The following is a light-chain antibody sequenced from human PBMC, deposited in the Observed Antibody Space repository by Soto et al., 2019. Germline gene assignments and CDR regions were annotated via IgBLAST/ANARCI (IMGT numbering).Light chain of an antibody. Sequence: EIVLTQSPGTLSLSPGERATLSCRASQSVGSSYLAWYQQKPGQAPRLLIYGASSRATGIPDRFSGSGSGTEFSLTISRLEPEDFAVYYCQQYGSSPITFGQGTRLEIK. J-gene: IGKJ5*01. CDR1: QSVGSSY. V-gene: IGKV3-20*01. CDR2: GAS. CDR3: QQYGSSPIT.